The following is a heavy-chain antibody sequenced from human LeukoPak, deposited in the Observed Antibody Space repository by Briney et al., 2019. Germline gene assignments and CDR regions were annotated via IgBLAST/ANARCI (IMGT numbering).Heavy chain of an antibody. CDR1: GGTFSSYA. Sequence: GASVKVSCKASGGTFSSYAISWVRQAPGQGLEWMGRIIPIFGTANYAQKFQGRVTITTDESTSTAYMELSSLRSEDTAVYYCARDIGFGSGPFDYWGQGTLVTVSS. CDR2: IIPIFGTA. V-gene: IGHV1-69*05. J-gene: IGHJ4*02. CDR3: ARDIGFGSGPFDY. D-gene: IGHD2-15*01.